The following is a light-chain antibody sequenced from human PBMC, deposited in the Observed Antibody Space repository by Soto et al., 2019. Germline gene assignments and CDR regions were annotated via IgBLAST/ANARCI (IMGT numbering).Light chain of an antibody. CDR3: CSFAGGGATWV. V-gene: IGLV2-23*01. CDR2: EAT. J-gene: IGLJ3*02. Sequence: QSALTQPASVSGSPGQSITISCTGTNSDVGSYKFVSWYQQHPGKVPKLIIYEATKRPSGLSNRFSGSKSGNTASLTISGLQAEDEADYYCCSFAGGGATWVLGGGTKLTVL. CDR1: NSDVGSYKF.